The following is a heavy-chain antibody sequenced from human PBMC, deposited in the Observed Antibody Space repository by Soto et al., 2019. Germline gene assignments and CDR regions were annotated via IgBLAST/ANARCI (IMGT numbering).Heavy chain of an antibody. CDR1: GFTFSSYA. CDR2: ISYDGSNK. V-gene: IGHV3-30-3*01. Sequence: QVQLVESGGGVVQPGRSLRLSCAASGFTFSSYAMHWVRQAPGKGLEWVAVISYDGSNKYYADSVKGRFTISRDNSKNTLYLQMNSLRAEDTAVYYCARGGRAYCGGDCSGLDYWGQGTLVTVSS. CDR3: ARGGRAYCGGDCSGLDY. J-gene: IGHJ4*02. D-gene: IGHD2-21*02.